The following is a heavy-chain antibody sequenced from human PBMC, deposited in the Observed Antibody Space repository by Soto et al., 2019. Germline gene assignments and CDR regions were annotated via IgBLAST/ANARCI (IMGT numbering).Heavy chain of an antibody. D-gene: IGHD6-6*01. J-gene: IGHJ6*02. CDR3: ARDRRRIAARLGYYYSGMDV. CDR2: TYYRSKWYN. V-gene: IGHV6-1*01. Sequence: TLSLTCAISGDSVSSNSAAWNWIRQSPSRGLEWLGRTYYRSKWYNDYAVSVKSRISINPDTSKNQFSLQLNSMTPEDTAVYYCARDRRRIAARLGYYYSGMDVWGQGTTVTVSS. CDR1: GDSVSSNSAA.